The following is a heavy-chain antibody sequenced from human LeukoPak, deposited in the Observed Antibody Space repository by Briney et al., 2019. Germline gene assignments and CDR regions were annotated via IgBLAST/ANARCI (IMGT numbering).Heavy chain of an antibody. J-gene: IGHJ6*03. Sequence: PSETLSLTCAVSGYSISSGYYWGWLRPPPRKGLEWIGSRYHSGSTYYNPSLKSRVTISVDTSKNQFSLKLSSVTAADTAVYYCASLREYYYGSGTFRYYYMDVWGKGTTVTVSS. CDR2: RYHSGST. CDR3: ASLREYYYGSGTFRYYYMDV. CDR1: GYSISSGYY. V-gene: IGHV4-38-2*01. D-gene: IGHD3-10*01.